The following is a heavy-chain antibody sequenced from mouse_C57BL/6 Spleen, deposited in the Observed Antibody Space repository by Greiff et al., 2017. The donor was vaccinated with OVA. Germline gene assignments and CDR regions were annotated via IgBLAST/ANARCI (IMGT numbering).Heavy chain of an antibody. J-gene: IGHJ1*03. CDR2: IYPGDGDT. D-gene: IGHD2-3*01. Sequence: VKLMESGPELVKPGASVKISCKASGYAFSSSWMNWVKQRPGKGLEWIGRIYPGDGDTNYNGKFKGKATLTADKSSSTAYMQLSSLTSEDSAVYFCARGWLPHWYFDVWGTGTTVTVSS. CDR3: ARGWLPHWYFDV. CDR1: GYAFSSSW. V-gene: IGHV1-82*01.